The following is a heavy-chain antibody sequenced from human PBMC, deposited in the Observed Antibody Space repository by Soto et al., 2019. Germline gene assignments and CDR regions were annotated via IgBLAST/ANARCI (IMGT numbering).Heavy chain of an antibody. J-gene: IGHJ3*01. CDR1: GFTFNYYW. CDR2: IHSDGSTT. D-gene: IGHD2-21*02. Sequence: EVQLVESEGGLVQRGGSLRLSCAASGFTFNYYWMHWVRQAPGQGLVWVSHIHSDGSTTTYADSVKGRFTISRDNAKNTLYLQMNGLGAEETAVYYCVRGDKGGFDLWGQGTAVTVSS. V-gene: IGHV3-74*01. CDR3: VRGDKGGFDL.